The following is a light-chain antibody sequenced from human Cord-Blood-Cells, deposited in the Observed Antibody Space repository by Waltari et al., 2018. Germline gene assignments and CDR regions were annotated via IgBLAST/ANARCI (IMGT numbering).Light chain of an antibody. CDR3: CSYAGSSTFV. CDR1: RSDFGSDNL. V-gene: IGLV2-23*01. Sequence: QSALTQPASWSGSPGQSIHIPCTGTRSDFGSDNLVSWYQQHPVKAPKLMIYEGSTRPSGVSNRFSGSKSGNTASLTISGLQAEDEADYYCCSYAGSSTFVFGTGTKVTVL. J-gene: IGLJ1*01. CDR2: EGS.